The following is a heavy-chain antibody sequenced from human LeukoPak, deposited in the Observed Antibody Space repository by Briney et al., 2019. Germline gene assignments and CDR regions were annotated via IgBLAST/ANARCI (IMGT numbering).Heavy chain of an antibody. D-gene: IGHD6-19*01. Sequence: GGSLRLSCAASGFTFSSHSMNWVRQAPGKGLEWVSYISSSGSTIYYADSVKGRFSISRDNAKNSLHLQMNSLRVEDAAVYYCARGTVAGKAPYWGQGTLVTVSS. V-gene: IGHV3-48*01. CDR2: ISSSGSTI. J-gene: IGHJ4*02. CDR1: GFTFSSHS. CDR3: ARGTVAGKAPY.